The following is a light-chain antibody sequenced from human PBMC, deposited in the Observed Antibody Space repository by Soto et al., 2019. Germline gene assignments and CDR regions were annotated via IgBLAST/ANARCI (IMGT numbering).Light chain of an antibody. J-gene: IGLJ1*01. CDR1: SSDVGGNKY. CDR3: TSSTSDSLYV. CDR2: KVS. Sequence: QSALTQPASVSGSPGQSITISCTGTSSDVGGNKYVSWYQQYPGKVPKLLINKVSNRPSGVSNRFSGSKSGNTASLTISGLLAEDEADYCCTSSTSDSLYVFGTGTKLTVL. V-gene: IGLV2-14*01.